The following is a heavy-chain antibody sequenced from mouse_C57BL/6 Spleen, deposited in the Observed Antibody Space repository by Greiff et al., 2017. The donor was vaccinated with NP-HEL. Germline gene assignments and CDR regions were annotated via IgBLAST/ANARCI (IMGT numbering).Heavy chain of an antibody. Sequence: EVQLQQSGAELVRPGASVKLSCTASGFNIKDDYMHWVKQRPEQGLEWIGRIDPENGDTEYASKFQGKATITADTSSNTAYLQLSSLTSEDTAVYYCTTKGHYGSSSYYFDYWGQGTTLTVSS. CDR3: TTKGHYGSSSYYFDY. CDR2: IDPENGDT. CDR1: GFNIKDDY. D-gene: IGHD1-1*01. V-gene: IGHV14-4*01. J-gene: IGHJ2*01.